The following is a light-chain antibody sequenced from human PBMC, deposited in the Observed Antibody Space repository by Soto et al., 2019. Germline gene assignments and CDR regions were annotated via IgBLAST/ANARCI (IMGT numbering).Light chain of an antibody. CDR1: QGISNY. CDR2: AAS. Sequence: DIQMTQSPSSLSASVGDRVTITCRASQGISNYLACYQQKPGKVPKLLIYAASTLQSGVPSRFSGSGSGTECTLTISSLQPDDFATYYCQQYKKYSTFGGGTKVDIK. J-gene: IGKJ4*01. V-gene: IGKV1-27*01. CDR3: QQYKKYST.